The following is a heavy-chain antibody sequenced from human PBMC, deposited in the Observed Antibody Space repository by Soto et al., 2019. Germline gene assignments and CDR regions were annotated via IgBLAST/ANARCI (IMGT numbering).Heavy chain of an antibody. CDR1: GFTFSSYG. Sequence: QVQLVESGGGVVQPGRSLRLSCAASGFTFSSYGMHWVRQAPGKGLEWVAVIWYDGSNKYYADSVKGRFTISRDNSNNTLYLQMNSLRAEDTAVYYCARDEWQWLVLYAFDIWGQGTMVTVSS. D-gene: IGHD6-19*01. J-gene: IGHJ3*02. CDR3: ARDEWQWLVLYAFDI. CDR2: IWYDGSNK. V-gene: IGHV3-33*01.